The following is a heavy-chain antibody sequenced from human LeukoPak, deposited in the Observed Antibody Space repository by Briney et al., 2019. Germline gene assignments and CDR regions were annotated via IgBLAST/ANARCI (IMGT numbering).Heavy chain of an antibody. CDR3: TTLRVGA. CDR1: GFTFSNAW. V-gene: IGHV3-15*01. CDR2: ITSNTDGATT. Sequence: GGSVRLSCAASGFTFSNAWMNWVRQAPGKGLEWIGHITSNTDGATTAYAAPVKGRFTISRDDSKNTAYLQIDSLKTEDTAVYYCTTLRVGAWGQGTLVTVSS. J-gene: IGHJ5*02. D-gene: IGHD3-3*01.